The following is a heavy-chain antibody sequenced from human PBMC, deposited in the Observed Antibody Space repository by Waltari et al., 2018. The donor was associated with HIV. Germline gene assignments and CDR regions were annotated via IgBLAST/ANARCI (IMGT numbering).Heavy chain of an antibody. Sequence: QLQLQESGPGLVKSSETLSLTCTVSGASISSSSYYWGWIRQPPGKGLEWIGSIFYRGSTDYNPSLKSRVTIVVDRSKNNVSLRLSSVTAADTAVYYCARHGLPGYSSAWNKGRYNWFDPWGQGTLVTVSS. J-gene: IGHJ5*02. CDR3: ARHGLPGYSSAWNKGRYNWFDP. CDR1: GASISSSSYY. CDR2: IFYRGST. D-gene: IGHD6-19*01. V-gene: IGHV4-39*01.